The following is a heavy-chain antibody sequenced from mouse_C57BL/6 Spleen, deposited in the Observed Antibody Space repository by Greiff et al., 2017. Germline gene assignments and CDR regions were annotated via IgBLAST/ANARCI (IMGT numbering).Heavy chain of an antibody. CDR3: ARDGNSNYADAMDY. Sequence: EVQGVESGGGLVKPGGSLKLSCAASGFTFSSYAMSWVRQTPEKRLEWVATISDGGSYTYYPDNVKGRFTISRDNAKNNLYLQMSHLKSEDTAMYYCARDGNSNYADAMDYWGQGTSVTVSS. V-gene: IGHV5-4*01. CDR1: GFTFSSYA. D-gene: IGHD2-5*01. CDR2: ISDGGSYT. J-gene: IGHJ4*01.